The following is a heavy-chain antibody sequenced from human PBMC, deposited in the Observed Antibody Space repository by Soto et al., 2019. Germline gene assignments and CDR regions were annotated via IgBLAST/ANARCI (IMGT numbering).Heavy chain of an antibody. CDR3: AREQVDTWDDYYGMDV. J-gene: IGHJ6*02. V-gene: IGHV1-2*04. CDR1: GYTFTGYY. Sequence: QVQLVQSGAEVKKPGASVKVSCKASGYTFTGYYMHWVRQAPGQGLEWMGWINPNSGGTNYAQKFQGWVTMTRDTSISTAYMERSRLRSDDTAVYYCAREQVDTWDDYYGMDVWGQGTTVTVSS. CDR2: INPNSGGT. D-gene: IGHD5-18*01.